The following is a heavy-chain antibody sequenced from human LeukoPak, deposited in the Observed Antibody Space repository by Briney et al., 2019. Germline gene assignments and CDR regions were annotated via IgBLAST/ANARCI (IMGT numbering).Heavy chain of an antibody. Sequence: ASVKVSCKASGGTFSSYAISWVRQAPGQGLEWMGIINPSGGSTSYAQKFQGRVTMTRVTSTSTVYMELSSLRSEDTAVYYCARATRRYSSSWYASAQYYFDYWGQGTLVTVSS. D-gene: IGHD6-13*01. CDR1: GGTFSSYA. CDR2: INPSGGST. V-gene: IGHV1-46*01. J-gene: IGHJ4*02. CDR3: ARATRRYSSSWYASAQYYFDY.